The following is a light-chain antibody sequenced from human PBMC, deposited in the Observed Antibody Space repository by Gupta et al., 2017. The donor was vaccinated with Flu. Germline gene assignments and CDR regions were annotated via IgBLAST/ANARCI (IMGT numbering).Light chain of an antibody. CDR1: NYNIGSNT. V-gene: IGLV1-44*01. CDR2: NDN. J-gene: IGLJ2*01. Sequence: RVYISWCGSNYNIGSNTVNRYQQVPGMAPKLLIYNDNERPAGVPDRFCAAKSGASASLAISGIQSEEEADYYCAAWDDSRIGGVFGGGTKLTVL. CDR3: AAWDDSRIGGV.